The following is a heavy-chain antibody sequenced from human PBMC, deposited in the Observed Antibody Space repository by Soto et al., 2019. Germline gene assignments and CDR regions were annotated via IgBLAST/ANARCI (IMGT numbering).Heavy chain of an antibody. CDR2: INAGNGNT. V-gene: IGHV1-3*01. J-gene: IGHJ5*02. CDR3: AKAGDYGLDNWFDP. Sequence: GASVKVSCKASGYTFTSYAMHWVRQAPGQRLEWMGWINAGNGNTKYSQKFQGRVTITRDTSASTAYMELSSLRSEDTAVYYCAKAGDYGLDNWFDPWGQGTLVTVSS. D-gene: IGHD4-17*01. CDR1: GYTFTSYA.